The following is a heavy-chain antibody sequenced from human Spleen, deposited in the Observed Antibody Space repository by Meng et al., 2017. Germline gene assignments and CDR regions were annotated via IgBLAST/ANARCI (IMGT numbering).Heavy chain of an antibody. CDR2: IKQDGSEK. CDR3: AKEGQPGYYDSSGYLDS. D-gene: IGHD3-22*01. CDR1: GFTFSSYW. V-gene: IGHV3-7*03. Sequence: GGSLRLSCAASGFTFSSYWMSWVRQAPGKGLEWVANIKQDGSEKYYVDSVKGRFTISRDNSKSTLSLQMNSLRPDDTAAYYCAKEGQPGYYDSSGYLDSWGQGTLVTVSS. J-gene: IGHJ4*02.